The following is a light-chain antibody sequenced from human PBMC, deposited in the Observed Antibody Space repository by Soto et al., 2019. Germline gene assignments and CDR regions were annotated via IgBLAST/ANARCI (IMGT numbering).Light chain of an antibody. CDR1: QGIRND. V-gene: IGKV1-6*01. J-gene: IGKJ1*01. CDR2: TAS. CDR3: LQDYDYPRT. Sequence: ALQMTQSPSSLSASVGDRVTITCRASQGIRNDLAWYQQKPGKAPNLLIYTASSLQSGVPSRFSGSGSGTDFTLTISSLQPEDFATYYCLQDYDYPRTFGQGTKVEIK.